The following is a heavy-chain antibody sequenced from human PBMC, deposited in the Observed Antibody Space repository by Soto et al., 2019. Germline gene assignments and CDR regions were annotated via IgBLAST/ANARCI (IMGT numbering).Heavy chain of an antibody. V-gene: IGHV4-34*01. CDR3: GSRSSDQTPNWFDH. CDR2: INHSEST. J-gene: IGHJ5*02. Sequence: PSETLSLTCAVYGGSFSGYYWSWIRQPPGKGLEWIGEINHSESTNYNPSLKSRVTISVDTSKNQFSLKLSSVTAADTAVYYCGSRSSDQTPNWFDHWGQGTLVTVSS. D-gene: IGHD6-6*01. CDR1: GGSFSGYY.